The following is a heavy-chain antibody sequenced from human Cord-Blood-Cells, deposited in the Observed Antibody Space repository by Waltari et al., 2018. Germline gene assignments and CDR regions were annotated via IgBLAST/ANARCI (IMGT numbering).Heavy chain of an antibody. D-gene: IGHD2-15*01. CDR3: ARVEVRATYNWFDP. CDR1: GYTFTSYD. Sequence: QVQLVQSGAEVKKPGASVKVSCKASGYTFTSYDINWVRQATGQGLEWMGWRKPKSGNTVYEQKFQGRVTITRNTSISTAYMELSSLRSEDTAVYYCARVEVRATYNWFDPWGQGTLVTVSS. V-gene: IGHV1-8*03. J-gene: IGHJ5*02. CDR2: RKPKSGNT.